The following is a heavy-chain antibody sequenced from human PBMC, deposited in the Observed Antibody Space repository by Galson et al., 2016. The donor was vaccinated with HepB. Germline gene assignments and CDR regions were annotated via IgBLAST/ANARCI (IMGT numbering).Heavy chain of an antibody. Sequence: SLRLSCAASGFTFSSYAMSWVRQAPGKGLEWVSGISDNGGSTFYADSVKGRFTISRDNSKNTVYLHMNSLRAEDTAKYYCANPGTYLLYWGQGTLVTVSS. CDR2: ISDNGGST. CDR3: ANPGTYLLY. J-gene: IGHJ4*02. V-gene: IGHV3-23*01. D-gene: IGHD2-21*01. CDR1: GFTFSSYA.